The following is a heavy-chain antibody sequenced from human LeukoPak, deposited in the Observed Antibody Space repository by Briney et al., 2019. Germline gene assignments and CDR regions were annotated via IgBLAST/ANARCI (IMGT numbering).Heavy chain of an antibody. CDR2: VSSSGTTT. J-gene: IGHJ4*02. Sequence: GGSLRLSCEASGFTFSSYSVIWARQAPGKGLEWVSYVSSSGTTTYYADPVKGRFTISRDNGKNLVSLQMNRLRDEDTAVYYCARADRDGNKRFLDWGQGTLVTVSS. CDR1: GFTFSSYS. CDR3: ARADRDGNKRFLD. D-gene: IGHD5-24*01. V-gene: IGHV3-48*02.